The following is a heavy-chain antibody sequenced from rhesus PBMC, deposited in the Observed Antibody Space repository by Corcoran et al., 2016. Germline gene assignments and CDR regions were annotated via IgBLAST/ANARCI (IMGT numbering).Heavy chain of an antibody. CDR2: LAPSDPAP. CDR1: GYSFTSYW. D-gene: IGHD6-25*01. CDR3: GKARVGRQLEFDY. J-gene: IGHJ4*01. Sequence: EVQLVQSGAEVKRPGESLKISCKTSGYSFTSYWISWARQRPGKGLEWRGALAPSDPAPRCRPSVQGQVTRPAAKSLSTPYRQWSSLEASDSATYYCGKARVGRQLEFDYWGQGVLVTVSS. V-gene: IGHV5-2*01.